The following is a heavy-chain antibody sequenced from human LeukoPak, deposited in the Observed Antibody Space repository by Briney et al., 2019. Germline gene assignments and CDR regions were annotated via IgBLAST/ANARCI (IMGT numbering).Heavy chain of an antibody. J-gene: IGHJ3*02. V-gene: IGHV4-59*01. CDR2: IYSTGST. CDR1: GGSISSYY. D-gene: IGHD6-6*01. Sequence: PSETLSLTCTVSGGSISSYYWSWIRQPPGKELEWIGYIYSTGSTSYNPPLKSRVTISVDTSKNQFSLKLSSVTAADTAVYYCARGSIAARNDAFDIWGQGTIVTVSS. CDR3: ARGSIAARNDAFDI.